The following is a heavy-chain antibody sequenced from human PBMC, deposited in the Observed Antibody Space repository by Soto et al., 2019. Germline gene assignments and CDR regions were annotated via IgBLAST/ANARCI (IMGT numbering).Heavy chain of an antibody. CDR3: ARDLTAAAARDDFDI. J-gene: IGHJ3*02. CDR2: IYYSGST. Sequence: QVQLQESGPGLVKPSETLSLTCTVSGGSISSYYWSWIRQPPGKGLEWIGYIYYSGSTNYNPSLQSRVTIAVGTSTNQFSLKLSGVTSADTAVYYCARDLTAAAARDDFDIWGQGTMVTVSS. D-gene: IGHD6-13*01. V-gene: IGHV4-59*01. CDR1: GGSISSYY.